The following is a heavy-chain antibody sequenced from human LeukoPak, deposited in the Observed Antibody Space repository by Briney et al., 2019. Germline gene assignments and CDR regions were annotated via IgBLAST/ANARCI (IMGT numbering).Heavy chain of an antibody. CDR1: GFTVSSNY. J-gene: IGHJ3*02. Sequence: GGSLRLSCAASGFTVSSNYMSWVRQAPGKGLEWVSVIYSGGSTYYADSVKGRFTISRDNAKNSLYLQMNSLRAEDTAVYYCARDLSDFWSGYTDAFDIWGQGTMVTVSS. V-gene: IGHV3-53*01. CDR3: ARDLSDFWSGYTDAFDI. CDR2: IYSGGST. D-gene: IGHD3-3*01.